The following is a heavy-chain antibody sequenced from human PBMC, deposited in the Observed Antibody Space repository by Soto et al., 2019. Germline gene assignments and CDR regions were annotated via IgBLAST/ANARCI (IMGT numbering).Heavy chain of an antibody. CDR2: IRGGGSPI. D-gene: IGHD1-7*01. V-gene: IGHV3-48*03. CDR1: GLTFSTYE. CDR3: ASKIFGTTYFDY. Sequence: EVQLVESGGGLVQPGGSLRLSCAASGLTFSTYEMNWVRQAPGKGLEWVSYIRGGGSPILYADSVKGRFTISRDNAKNSLYLQMNSLSAEDTAIYYCASKIFGTTYFDYWGQGALVTVSS. J-gene: IGHJ4*02.